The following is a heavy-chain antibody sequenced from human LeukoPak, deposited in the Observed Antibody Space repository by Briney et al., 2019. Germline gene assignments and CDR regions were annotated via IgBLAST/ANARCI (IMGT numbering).Heavy chain of an antibody. CDR2: INHSGST. CDR3: AVSSGWPTSDY. J-gene: IGHJ4*02. D-gene: IGHD6-19*01. CDR1: GGSFSGYY. Sequence: SETLSLTCAVYGGSFSGYYWSWIRQPPGKGLEWIGEINHSGSTNYNPSLKSRVTISVDTSKNQFSLKLSSVTAADTAVYYCAVSSGWPTSDYWGQGTLVTVSS. V-gene: IGHV4-34*01.